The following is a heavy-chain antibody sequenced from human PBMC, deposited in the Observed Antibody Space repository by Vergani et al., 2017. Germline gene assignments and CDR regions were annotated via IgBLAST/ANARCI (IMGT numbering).Heavy chain of an antibody. J-gene: IGHJ4*02. CDR1: GFTFSDYY. D-gene: IGHD1-1*01. CDR2: ISGSGGST. V-gene: IGHV3-23*04. Sequence: VQLVESGGGLVKPGGSLRLSCAASGFTFSDYYMSWIRQAPGKGLEWVSAISGSGGSTYYADSVKGRFTISRDNSKNTLYLQMNSLRAEDTAVYYCAKAELEPKGYWGQGTLVTVSS. CDR3: AKAELEPKGY.